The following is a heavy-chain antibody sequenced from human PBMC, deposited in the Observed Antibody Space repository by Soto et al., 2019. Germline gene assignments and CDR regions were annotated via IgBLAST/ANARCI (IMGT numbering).Heavy chain of an antibody. CDR3: ATGSTVTTKKANDN. D-gene: IGHD4-17*01. CDR2: ISYDGSSE. Sequence: QVQLVESGGGVVQPGRSLRLSCAASGFTFRTYAMHWVRQAPGKGLEWVAVISYDGSSEYYADSVKGRFTVSIDNPKNTLYLQMNSLRADDTAVYYCATGSTVTTKKANDNWGQGTLVTVSS. J-gene: IGHJ4*02. V-gene: IGHV3-30-3*01. CDR1: GFTFRTYA.